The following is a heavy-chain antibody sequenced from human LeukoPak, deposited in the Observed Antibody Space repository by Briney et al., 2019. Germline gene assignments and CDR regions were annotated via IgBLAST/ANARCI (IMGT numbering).Heavy chain of an antibody. CDR3: ARLAFSYCSGGACSRFDY. V-gene: IGHV5-51*01. D-gene: IGHD2-15*01. Sequence: GESLKISCQGSGYSFTTYWIAWVRQMPGKGLEWMGIIYPGGSDITYSPSFQGQVTISADKSITTAYLQWSSPKASDTAMYYCARLAFSYCSGGACSRFDYWGQGALVTVSS. J-gene: IGHJ4*02. CDR1: GYSFTTYW. CDR2: IYPGGSDI.